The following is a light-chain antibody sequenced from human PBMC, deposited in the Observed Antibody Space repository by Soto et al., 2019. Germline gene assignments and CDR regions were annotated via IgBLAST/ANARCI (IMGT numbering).Light chain of an antibody. CDR2: NVS. CDR1: SSDVGAYNY. Sequence: QSALTQPASVSGSPGQSITISCTGTSSDVGAYNYVSWYQQYPGKAPKLMIYNVSYRPSGISYLFSGSKSGNTASLTISVVQAEDEADYYCSSYTTSSTVVFGGGTKLTVL. J-gene: IGLJ2*01. CDR3: SSYTTSSTVV. V-gene: IGLV2-14*01.